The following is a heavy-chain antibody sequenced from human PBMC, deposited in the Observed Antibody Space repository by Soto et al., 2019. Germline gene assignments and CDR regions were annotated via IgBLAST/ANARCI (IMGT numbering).Heavy chain of an antibody. V-gene: IGHV1-69*01. CDR1: RGTFTNYA. CDR3: ARDRAGYYSHFVY. J-gene: IGHJ4*02. CDR2: IMPFFGSG. Sequence: QVYLVQSGAEVKKPGSSVKVSCKALRGTFTNYAFSWVRQAPGQGLEWMGGIMPFFGSGNYAQEFQGRINIAAEESTSSVYLELTRLRSEDTAVYYCARDRAGYYSHFVYWGQGTLVTVSS. D-gene: IGHD3-22*01.